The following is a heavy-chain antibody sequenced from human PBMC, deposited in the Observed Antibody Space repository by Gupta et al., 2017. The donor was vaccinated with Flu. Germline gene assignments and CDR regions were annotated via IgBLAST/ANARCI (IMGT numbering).Heavy chain of an antibody. Sequence: GGSFSGYYWSWIRQPPGKGLEWIGEINHSGSTNYNPSLKSRVTISVDTSKNQFSLKLSSVTAADTAVYYCARGLRLLPYYWGQGTLVTVSS. CDR3: ARGLRLLPYY. CDR1: GGSFSGYY. CDR2: INHSGST. D-gene: IGHD2-15*01. J-gene: IGHJ4*02. V-gene: IGHV4-34*01.